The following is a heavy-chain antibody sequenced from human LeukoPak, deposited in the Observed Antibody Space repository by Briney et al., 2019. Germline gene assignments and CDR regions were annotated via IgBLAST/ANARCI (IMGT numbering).Heavy chain of an antibody. J-gene: IGHJ3*01. D-gene: IGHD1-26*01. V-gene: IGHV3-49*03. Sequence: GGSLRLSCTASGFTFGDYAMSWFRQASGKGLEWIGFIRSKAYGGTTEYAASVQGRFTFSRDDSKSIAYLQMNSLKTEDTALYYCSSLRIILGSPDAFDFWGQGTMVTVSS. CDR3: SSLRIILGSPDAFDF. CDR2: IRSKAYGGTT. CDR1: GFTFGDYA.